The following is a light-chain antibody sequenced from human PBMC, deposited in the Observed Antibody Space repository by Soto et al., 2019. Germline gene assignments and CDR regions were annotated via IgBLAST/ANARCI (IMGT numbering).Light chain of an antibody. Sequence: EIVLTQPPGTLSLSPGERATLSCRASQSVSSSYLAWYQQKPGQAPRLLIFDASQRATGIPARFRGSGSGTDFTLSISSLEPEDFAVYYCQQRTDRPPWTFGQGTKVDIK. J-gene: IGKJ1*01. CDR1: QSVSSSY. CDR3: QQRTDRPPWT. V-gene: IGKV3D-20*02. CDR2: DAS.